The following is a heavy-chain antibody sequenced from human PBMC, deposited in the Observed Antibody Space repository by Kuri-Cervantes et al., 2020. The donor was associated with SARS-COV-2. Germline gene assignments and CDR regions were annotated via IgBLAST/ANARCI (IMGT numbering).Heavy chain of an antibody. D-gene: IGHD6-13*01. CDR3: ARTKMKYSSSWYVDY. CDR1: GGSISSSSYY. V-gene: IGHV4-39*07. Sequence: GSLRLSCTVSGGSISSSSYYWGWIRQPPGKGLEWIGSIYYSGSTYYNPSLKSRVTISVDTSKNQFSLKLSSVTAADTTVYYCARTKMKYSSSWYVDYWGQGTLVTVSS. J-gene: IGHJ4*02. CDR2: IYYSGST.